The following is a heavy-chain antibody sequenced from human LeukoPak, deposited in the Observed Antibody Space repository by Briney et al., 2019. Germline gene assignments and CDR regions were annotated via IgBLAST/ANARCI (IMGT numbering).Heavy chain of an antibody. J-gene: IGHJ3*02. D-gene: IGHD2-2*01. CDR2: IYTSGST. CDR1: GSISSYY. Sequence: SETLCLTCTASGSISSYYWSWIRRPPGKGLEWIGYIYTSGSTNYNPSLKSRVTISVDTSKNQFSLDLSSVTAADTAVYYCARQKCTSTSCLTKNAFDIWGQGTMVTVS. V-gene: IGHV4-4*09. CDR3: ARQKCTSTSCLTKNAFDI.